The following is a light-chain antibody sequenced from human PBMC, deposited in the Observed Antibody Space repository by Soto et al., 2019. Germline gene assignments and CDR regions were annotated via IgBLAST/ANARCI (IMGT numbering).Light chain of an antibody. Sequence: DVQMTQSASSLSASVGDRVTVTCRTGHNIATYLNWYQEKPGKAPRLLIYAASSLQDGVPSRFSGSGSGTEFTLTISGLEPEDFATYYCLQSYISPHTFGQGTKIDIK. V-gene: IGKV1-39*01. CDR1: HNIATY. J-gene: IGKJ2*01. CDR3: LQSYISPHT. CDR2: AAS.